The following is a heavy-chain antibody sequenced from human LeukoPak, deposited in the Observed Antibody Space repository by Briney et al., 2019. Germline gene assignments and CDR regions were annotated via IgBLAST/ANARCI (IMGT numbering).Heavy chain of an antibody. CDR3: ARGSGRCSTSCHVPSPNYFDY. CDR2: ISAYNGNT. Sequence: GASVKVSCKASGYTFTSYGISWVRQAPGQGLEWMGWISAYNGNTNYAQKFQGRVTITADKSTSTAYMELSSLRSEDTAVYYCARGSGRCSTSCHVPSPNYFDYWGQGTLVTVSS. CDR1: GYTFTSYG. J-gene: IGHJ4*02. D-gene: IGHD2-2*01. V-gene: IGHV1-18*01.